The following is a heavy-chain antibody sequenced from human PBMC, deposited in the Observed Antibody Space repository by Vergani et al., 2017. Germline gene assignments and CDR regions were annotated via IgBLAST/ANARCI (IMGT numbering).Heavy chain of an antibody. D-gene: IGHD2-21*02. CDR2: ISYDGSNK. CDR1: GFTFSSYA. J-gene: IGHJ4*02. Sequence: QVQLVESGGGVVQPGRSLRLSCAASGFTFSSYAMHWVRQAPGKGLEWVAVISYDGSNKYYADSVKGRFTISRDNSKNTLYLQMNSLRAEDTAVYYCARGKSVVTAEGVWYYFDYWGQGTLVTVSS. V-gene: IGHV3-30*01. CDR3: ARGKSVVTAEGVWYYFDY.